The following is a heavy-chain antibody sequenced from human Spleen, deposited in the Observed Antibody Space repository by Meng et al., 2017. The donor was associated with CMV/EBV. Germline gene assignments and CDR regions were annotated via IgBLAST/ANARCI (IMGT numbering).Heavy chain of an antibody. CDR2: INHSGST. D-gene: IGHD3-3*01. V-gene: IGHV4-34*01. CDR3: ARVLWSGYYY. Sequence: LSCAVYGGSFSGYYWSWIRQPPGKGLEWIGEINHSGSTNYNPSLKSRVTIPVDTSKNQFSLKLSSVTAADTAVYYCARVLWSGYYYWGQGTLVTVSS. J-gene: IGHJ4*02. CDR1: GGSFSGYY.